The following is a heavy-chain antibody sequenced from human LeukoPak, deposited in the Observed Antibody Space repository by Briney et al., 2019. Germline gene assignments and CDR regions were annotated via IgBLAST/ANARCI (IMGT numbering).Heavy chain of an antibody. CDR1: GGMFNNYA. CDR2: ISESGGHT. Sequence: GGSLRLSCAASGGMFNNYAMSWVRQAPGRGLECVSSISESGGHTYYANSVKGRFTISRDNSKKTLYLEVKSLRAEDTAVYYCAIPPGVVGGTSIHFWGQGTLVTVSS. D-gene: IGHD1-26*01. CDR3: AIPPGVVGGTSIHF. V-gene: IGHV3-23*01. J-gene: IGHJ4*02.